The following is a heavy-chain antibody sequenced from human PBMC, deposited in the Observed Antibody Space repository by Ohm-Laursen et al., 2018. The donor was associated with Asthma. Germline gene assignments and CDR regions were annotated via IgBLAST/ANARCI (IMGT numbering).Heavy chain of an antibody. Sequence: GTLSLTCAVSGGSISSSNWWSWVRQPPGKGLEWIGEIYHSGSTNYNPSLKSRVTISLDKSKNQFSLKLSSVTAADTAVYYCARDGCSGGSCYFYAFDIWGQGTMVTVSS. V-gene: IGHV4-4*02. CDR3: ARDGCSGGSCYFYAFDI. D-gene: IGHD2-15*01. CDR1: GGSISSSNW. J-gene: IGHJ3*02. CDR2: IYHSGST.